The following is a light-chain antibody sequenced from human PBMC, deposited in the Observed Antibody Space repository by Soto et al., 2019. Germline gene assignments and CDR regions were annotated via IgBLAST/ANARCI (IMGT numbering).Light chain of an antibody. CDR3: QQYGSSPPVT. V-gene: IGKV3-20*01. Sequence: ETVLTQSPGTLSLSPGERATLSCRASQSVSSSYLAWYQQKPGQAPRLLIYGASSRATGIPDRFNGSGSGTDFTLTISRLEPEDFAVYYCQQYGSSPPVTFGGGTKVDIK. J-gene: IGKJ4*01. CDR2: GAS. CDR1: QSVSSSY.